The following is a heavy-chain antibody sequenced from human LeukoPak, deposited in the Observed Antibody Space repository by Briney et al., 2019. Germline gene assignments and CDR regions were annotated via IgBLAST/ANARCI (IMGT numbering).Heavy chain of an antibody. D-gene: IGHD1-26*01. CDR2: INPTGGTT. V-gene: IGHV1-46*03. CDR3: ARGAGATTSFDY. J-gene: IGHJ4*02. CDR1: GYTFTSYY. Sequence: ASVKVSCKASGYTFTSYYMHWVRQAPGQGLEWLGIINPTGGTTTYAQKFQGRVTMTRDTSTNTVYMELSSLRSEDTAVYYCARGAGATTSFDYWGQRTMVTVSS.